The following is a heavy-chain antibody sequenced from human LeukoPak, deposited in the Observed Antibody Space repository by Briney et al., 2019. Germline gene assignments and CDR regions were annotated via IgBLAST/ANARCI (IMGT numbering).Heavy chain of an antibody. CDR2: ISYDGSNK. CDR1: GFTFSSYA. Sequence: PGRSLRLSCAASGFTFSSYAMHWVRQAPGKGLEWVAVISYDGSNKYYADSVKGRFTISRDNSKNTLYLQMNSLRAEDTAVYYCARDRVAAAGSGGFDPWGQGTLVTVSS. D-gene: IGHD6-13*01. CDR3: ARDRVAAAGSGGFDP. J-gene: IGHJ5*02. V-gene: IGHV3-30-3*01.